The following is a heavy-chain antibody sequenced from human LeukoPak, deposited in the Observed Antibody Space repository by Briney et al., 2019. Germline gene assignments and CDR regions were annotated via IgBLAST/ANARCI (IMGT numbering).Heavy chain of an antibody. Sequence: PGGSLRLSCAASGFTFSSYAMHWVRQAPGKGLXXXXVISYDGSNKYYADSVKGRFTISRDNSKNTLYLQMNSLRAEDTAVYYCARDSNGDYGGGFDPWGQGTLVTVSS. J-gene: IGHJ5*02. V-gene: IGHV3-30-3*01. D-gene: IGHD4-17*01. CDR3: ARDSNGDYGGGFDP. CDR2: ISYDGSNK. CDR1: GFTFSSYA.